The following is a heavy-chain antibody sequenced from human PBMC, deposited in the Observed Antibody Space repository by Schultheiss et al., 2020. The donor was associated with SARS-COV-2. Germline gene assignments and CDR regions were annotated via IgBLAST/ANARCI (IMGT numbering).Heavy chain of an antibody. D-gene: IGHD3-22*01. V-gene: IGHV1-69*13. J-gene: IGHJ4*02. CDR3: ARDPPHYYDSSGYYYARNDY. CDR2: IIPIFATA. CDR1: GGTFSNYV. Sequence: SVKVSCKASGGTFSNYVITWVRQAPGQGLGWMGGIIPIFATANYAQNFQGRVTITADESTGTAYMELSSLRSEDTAVYYCARDPPHYYDSSGYYYARNDYWGQGTLVTVSS.